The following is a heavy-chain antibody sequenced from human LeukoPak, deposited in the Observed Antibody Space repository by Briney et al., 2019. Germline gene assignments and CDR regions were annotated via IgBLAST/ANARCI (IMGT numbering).Heavy chain of an antibody. Sequence: GGSLRLSCVGSGFNFGTYAMDWVRQAPGKGLEWVGDISYDGGYASYAAAVRDRFTTSRDNSRNTLFLQINSLRPEDAAVYYCATESSLSNWGQGTLVTVSS. CDR1: GFNFGTYA. V-gene: IGHV3-30*04. CDR2: ISYDGGYA. CDR3: ATESSLSN. J-gene: IGHJ4*02.